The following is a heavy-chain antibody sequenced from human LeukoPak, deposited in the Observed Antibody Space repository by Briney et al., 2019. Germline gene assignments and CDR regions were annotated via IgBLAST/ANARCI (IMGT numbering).Heavy chain of an antibody. Sequence: GRSLRLSCAASGFTFSSYAMHWVRQAPGKGLEWVAVISYDGSNKYYADSVKGRFTISRDNSKNTLYLQMNSLRAEDTAVYYCARSYDSSGYYSPNLNFDYWGQGTLVTVSS. CDR1: GFTFSSYA. V-gene: IGHV3-30*04. J-gene: IGHJ4*02. CDR2: ISYDGSNK. D-gene: IGHD3-22*01. CDR3: ARSYDSSGYYSPNLNFDY.